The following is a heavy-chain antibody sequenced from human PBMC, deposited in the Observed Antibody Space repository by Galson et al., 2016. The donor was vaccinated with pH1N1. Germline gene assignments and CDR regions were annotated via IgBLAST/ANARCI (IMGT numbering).Heavy chain of an antibody. V-gene: IGHV3-7*01. D-gene: IGHD3-16*02. CDR1: GFTFSNYW. CDR2: IKEDGSET. CDR3: ARAIGSRSAY. Sequence: LRLSCAVSGFTFSNYWMHWVRQVPGKGLEWVANIKEDGSETYYVDSVRGRFTISRDNAKNSLYLQMNSLRDEDTALYYCARAIGSRSAYWGQGTLVTVSS. J-gene: IGHJ4*02.